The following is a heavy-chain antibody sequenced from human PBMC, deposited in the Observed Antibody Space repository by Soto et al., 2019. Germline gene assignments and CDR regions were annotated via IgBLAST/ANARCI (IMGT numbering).Heavy chain of an antibody. J-gene: IGHJ5*02. CDR3: ARGIHIVLVQTGIYSDP. CDR1: GGSISSGGYS. CDR2: IYHSGST. D-gene: IGHD2-2*01. V-gene: IGHV4-30-2*01. Sequence: PSETLSLTCVVSGGSISSGGYSWSWIRQPPGKSLEWIGYIYHSGSTYYNPSLKSRVTISLDRSKNHFSLKLSSVTAADTAVYYCARGIHIVLVQTGIYSDPWGQGTLVT.